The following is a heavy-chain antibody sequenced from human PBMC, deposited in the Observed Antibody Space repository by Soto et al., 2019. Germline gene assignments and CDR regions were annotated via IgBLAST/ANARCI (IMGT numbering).Heavy chain of an antibody. J-gene: IGHJ2*01. CDR1: GGSISSGGYY. D-gene: IGHD5-18*01. CDR3: AREEVVDTAKGYFDL. V-gene: IGHV4-31*03. CDR2: IYYSGST. Sequence: QVQLQESGPGLVKPSQTLSLTCTVSGGSISSGGYYWSWIRQHPGKGLEWIGYIYYSGSTYYNPSLKCRRTISVDASKTQCSLKLGSVTAADTAVYYCAREEVVDTAKGYFDLWGRGTLVTVSS.